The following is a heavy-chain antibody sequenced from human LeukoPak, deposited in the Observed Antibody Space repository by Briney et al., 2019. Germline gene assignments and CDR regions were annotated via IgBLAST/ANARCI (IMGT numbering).Heavy chain of an antibody. V-gene: IGHV3-23*01. D-gene: IGHD3-10*01. CDR1: GFTFTNYA. CDR2: ITTDGRST. J-gene: IGHJ6*02. Sequence: PGGSLRLSCAASGFTFTNYAMSWVRQAPGKELEWVSAITTDGRSTYYADSVKGRFTISRDNSKNTLYLQMNSLRAEDTALYYCAKDLSPIWFGPSMVRGNIRGYGMDVWGQGTTVTISS. CDR3: AKDLSPIWFGPSMVRGNIRGYGMDV.